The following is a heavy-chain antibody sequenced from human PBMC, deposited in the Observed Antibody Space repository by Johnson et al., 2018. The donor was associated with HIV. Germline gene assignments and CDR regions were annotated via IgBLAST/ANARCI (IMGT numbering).Heavy chain of an antibody. CDR2: ISWNSGSI. J-gene: IGHJ3*02. CDR3: ARGVGGRTADAFDI. CDR1: GFTFDDYA. D-gene: IGHD2-21*02. Sequence: VQLVESGGGLVQPGRSLILSCAASGFTFDDYAMHWVRQAPGKGLEWVSGISWNSGSIGYADSVKGRFTISRDNAKNSLYLQRNSLRAEDTAGYYCARGVGGRTADAFDIWGQGTMVTVSS. V-gene: IGHV3-9*01.